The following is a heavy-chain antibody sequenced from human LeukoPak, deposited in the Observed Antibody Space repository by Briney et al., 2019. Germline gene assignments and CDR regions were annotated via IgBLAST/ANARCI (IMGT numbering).Heavy chain of an antibody. Sequence: PSETLSLTCAVYGGSFSGYYWSWIRQPPGKGLEWIGEINHSGSTNYNPSLKSRVTISVDTSKNQFSLKLSSVTAADTAVYYCARGPRYSSGWYFLDYWGQGTLVTVSS. D-gene: IGHD6-19*01. V-gene: IGHV4-34*01. CDR3: ARGPRYSSGWYFLDY. J-gene: IGHJ4*02. CDR1: GGSFSGYY. CDR2: INHSGST.